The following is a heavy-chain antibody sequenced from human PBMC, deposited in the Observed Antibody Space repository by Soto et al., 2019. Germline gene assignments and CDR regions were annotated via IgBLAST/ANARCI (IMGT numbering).Heavy chain of an antibody. CDR2: VYHSGGV. J-gene: IGHJ5*02. V-gene: IGHV4-59*01. CDR3: ARRLNLGSFDH. CDR1: GVSLTGYH. D-gene: IGHD3-10*01. Sequence: PSETLSLTCNVSGVSLTGYHWNWIRQPPGKTLEWISFVYHSGGVSYNPSLKGRASISVDRSKNQFSLRLSSVTASDTAVYYCARRLNLGSFDHWGQGTLVTVSS.